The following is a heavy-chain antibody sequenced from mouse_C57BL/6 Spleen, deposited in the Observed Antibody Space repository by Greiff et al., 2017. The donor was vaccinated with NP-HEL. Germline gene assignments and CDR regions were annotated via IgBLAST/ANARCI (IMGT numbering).Heavy chain of an antibody. CDR3: ARYWDGYAMDY. V-gene: IGHV1-61*01. D-gene: IGHD4-1*01. CDR2: IYPSDSET. Sequence: VQLQQPGAELVRPGSSVKLSCKASGYTFTSYWMDWVKQRPGQGLEWIGNIYPSDSETHYNQKFKDKATLTVDKSSSTAYMQLSSLTSEDSAVYYCARYWDGYAMDYWGQGTSVTVSS. CDR1: GYTFTSYW. J-gene: IGHJ4*01.